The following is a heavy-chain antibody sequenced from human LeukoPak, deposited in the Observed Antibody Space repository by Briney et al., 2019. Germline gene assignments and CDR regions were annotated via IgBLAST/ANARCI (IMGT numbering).Heavy chain of an antibody. CDR2: VGGYEGAI. CDR1: GFAFSSHE. D-gene: IGHD1-26*01. V-gene: IGHV3-48*03. Sequence: GGSLRLSCAASGFAFSSHELNWVRQAPGKGLEWVSYVGGYEGAIYYADSVKGRFTISRDNAKNLVYLQMNSLRVEDTAMYYCAKGISGSLIYYFDSWGQGALVIVSS. CDR3: AKGISGSLIYYFDS. J-gene: IGHJ4*02.